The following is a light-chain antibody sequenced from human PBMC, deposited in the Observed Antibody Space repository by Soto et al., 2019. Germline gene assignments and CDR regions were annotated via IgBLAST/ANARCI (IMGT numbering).Light chain of an antibody. CDR3: QQYYATPDT. Sequence: DIVMTQSPDSLAVSLGERATINCKSSQSVLYSSNNNNYLAWYQQKPGQPPKLRIYWASTRESGVPDRFSGSGSGTDFTLTISSLQAEDVAVYYCQQYYATPDTFGGGTKVEIK. V-gene: IGKV4-1*01. CDR2: WAS. J-gene: IGKJ4*01. CDR1: QSVLYSSNNNNY.